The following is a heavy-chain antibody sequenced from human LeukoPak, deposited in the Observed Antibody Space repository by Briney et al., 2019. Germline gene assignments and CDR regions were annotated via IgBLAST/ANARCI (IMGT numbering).Heavy chain of an antibody. J-gene: IGHJ4*02. CDR3: AREGHCTTTRCYEDY. Sequence: GGSLRLSCATSKFTLSSYWMSWVRQAPGKGLEWVANIKRDGSEKYYVDSVKGRFTISRDNAKNSLFLQMNSLRAEDTAIYYCAREGHCTTTRCYEDYWGQGALVTVSS. D-gene: IGHD2-2*01. V-gene: IGHV3-7*01. CDR1: KFTLSSYW. CDR2: IKRDGSEK.